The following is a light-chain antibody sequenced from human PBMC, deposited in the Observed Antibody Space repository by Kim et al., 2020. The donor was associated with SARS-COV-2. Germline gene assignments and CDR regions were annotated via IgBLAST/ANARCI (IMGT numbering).Light chain of an antibody. CDR3: SSYAGSNNLV. Sequence: GQSVPTSCTGTSSDVVGYNYVSWYQQHPGKAPKLMIYEVTKRPSGVPDRFSGSKSGNTASLTVSGLQAEDEADYYCSSYAGSNNLVFGGGTQLTVL. V-gene: IGLV2-8*01. CDR2: EVT. CDR1: SSDVVGYNY. J-gene: IGLJ2*01.